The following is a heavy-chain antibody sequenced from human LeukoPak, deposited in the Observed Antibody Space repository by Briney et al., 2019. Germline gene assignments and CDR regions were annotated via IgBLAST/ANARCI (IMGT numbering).Heavy chain of an antibody. Sequence: KLGESLKISCKGSGYSFTSYWIGWVRQMPGKGLEWMGIIYPGDSDTRYSPSFQGQVTFSADRSITTAYLQWSSLKASDTAMYFCARQDEHGANKHDYWGQGTLVTVSS. CDR1: GYSFTSYW. V-gene: IGHV5-51*01. J-gene: IGHJ4*02. D-gene: IGHD4/OR15-4a*01. CDR2: IYPGDSDT. CDR3: ARQDEHGANKHDY.